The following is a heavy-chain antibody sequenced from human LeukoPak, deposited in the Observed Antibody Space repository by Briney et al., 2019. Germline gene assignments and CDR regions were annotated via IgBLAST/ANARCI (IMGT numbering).Heavy chain of an antibody. CDR3: AREILWFGELSYDY. Sequence: GGSLRLSCAASGFTYSSYSMNWVRQAPGKGLEWVSSISSSSSYIYYADSVKGRFTISRDNAKNSLYLQMNSLRAEDTAVYYCAREILWFGELSYDYWGQGTLVTVSS. CDR2: ISSSSSYI. CDR1: GFTYSSYS. J-gene: IGHJ4*02. D-gene: IGHD3-10*01. V-gene: IGHV3-21*01.